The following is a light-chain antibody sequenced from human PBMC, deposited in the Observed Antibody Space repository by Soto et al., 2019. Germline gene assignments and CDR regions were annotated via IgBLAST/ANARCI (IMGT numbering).Light chain of an antibody. CDR1: QSVSSSY. CDR3: QQYGY. Sequence: EIVLTQSPGTLSLSPGERATLSCRASQSVSSSYLAWYQQKPGQAPSLLIYGASSRATGIPDRFSGSGSGTDFTLPISRLEPEDFAVYYCQQYGYFGQGTKLEIK. CDR2: GAS. V-gene: IGKV3-20*01. J-gene: IGKJ2*01.